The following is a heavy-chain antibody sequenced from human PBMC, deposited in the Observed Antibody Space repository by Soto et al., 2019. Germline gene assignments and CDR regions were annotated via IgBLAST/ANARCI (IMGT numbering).Heavy chain of an antibody. CDR2: IYPGDSDT. CDR3: ARFHCSGGSCYSFGRYYGMDV. V-gene: IGHV5-51*01. CDR1: GYSFTSYW. J-gene: IGHJ6*02. Sequence: PGESLKISCKGSGYSFTSYWIGWVRQMPGKGLEWMGIIYPGDSDTSYSPSFQGQVTISADKSISTAYLQWSSLKASDTAMYYCARFHCSGGSCYSFGRYYGMDVWGQGTTVTVSS. D-gene: IGHD2-15*01.